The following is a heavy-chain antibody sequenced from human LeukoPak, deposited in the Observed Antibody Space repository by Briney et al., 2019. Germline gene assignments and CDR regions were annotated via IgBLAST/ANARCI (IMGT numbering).Heavy chain of an antibody. V-gene: IGHV1-18*01. J-gene: IGHJ4*02. D-gene: IGHD4-17*01. CDR1: GYTFTSYA. Sequence: GASVKVSCKISGYTFTSYAISWMRQAPGQGLEWMGWISVHKGNTNYTQKLQDRVTMTTDTSTSTAYMGLRSLTSDDTAVYYCARGNDHGDCWIDYWGQGTLVTVSS. CDR2: ISVHKGNT. CDR3: ARGNDHGDCWIDY.